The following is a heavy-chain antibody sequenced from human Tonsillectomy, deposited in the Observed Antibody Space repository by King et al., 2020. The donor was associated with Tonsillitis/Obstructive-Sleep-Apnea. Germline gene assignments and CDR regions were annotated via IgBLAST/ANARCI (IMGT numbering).Heavy chain of an antibody. CDR3: AKGAGATVYYYGMDV. V-gene: IGHV3-23*04. J-gene: IGHJ6*02. CDR1: GFTFSSYA. Sequence: VQLVESGGGLVQPGGSLRLSCAASGFTFSSYALSWVRQAPGRGLEWVSAISGSGGSTYYADSVKGRFTISRDNSKNTLYLQMNSLRAEDTAVFYCAKGAGATVYYYGMDVWGQGTTVTVSS. CDR2: ISGSGGST. D-gene: IGHD1-26*01.